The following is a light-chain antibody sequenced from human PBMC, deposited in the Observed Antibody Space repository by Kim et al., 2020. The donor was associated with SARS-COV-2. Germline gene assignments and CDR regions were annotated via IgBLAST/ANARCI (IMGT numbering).Light chain of an antibody. CDR2: GAS. V-gene: IGKV3-20*01. CDR3: QQYGSSPR. CDR1: QRVSSNE. Sequence: LSPADRATLTTRASQRVSSNELAWYQQKTGQTPRLLIYGASSRATGIPDRFSGSGSGTDFTLTISRLEPEDFAVDYCQQYGSSPRFGGGTKVDIK. J-gene: IGKJ4*01.